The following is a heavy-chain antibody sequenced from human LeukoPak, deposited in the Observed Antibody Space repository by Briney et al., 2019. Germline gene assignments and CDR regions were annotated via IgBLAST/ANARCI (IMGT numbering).Heavy chain of an antibody. V-gene: IGHV4-39*07. D-gene: IGHD2-2*02. CDR3: AREIYCSSTSCYTRKMDV. CDR1: GGSISSSSYY. J-gene: IGHJ6*04. Sequence: SETLSLTCTVSGGSISSSSYYWGWIRQPPGKGLEWIGSIYYSGSTYYNPSLKSRVTISVDTSKNQFSLKLSSVTAVDTVVYYCAREIYCSSTSCYTRKMDVWGKGTTVTVSS. CDR2: IYYSGST.